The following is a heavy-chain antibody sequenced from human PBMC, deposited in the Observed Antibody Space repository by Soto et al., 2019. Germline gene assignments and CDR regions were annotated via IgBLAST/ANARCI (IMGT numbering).Heavy chain of an antibody. V-gene: IGHV3-30*03. CDR2: ISYDGSNI. J-gene: IGHJ4*02. CDR3: ARDREQWLVGYYFDY. D-gene: IGHD6-19*01. CDR1: GFTFSSYG. Sequence: VQLVESGGGVVQPGRSLRLSCAASGFTFSSYGVHWVRQAPGKGLEWVAVISYDGSNIYYADSVKGRFTISRDNSKDTLDLQMNSLRAEDTAVYYCARDREQWLVGYYFDYWGQGTLVTVSS.